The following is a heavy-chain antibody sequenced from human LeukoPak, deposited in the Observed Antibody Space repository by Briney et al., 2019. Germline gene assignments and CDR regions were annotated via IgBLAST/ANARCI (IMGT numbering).Heavy chain of an antibody. D-gene: IGHD6-19*01. CDR2: ISAYNGNT. CDR1: GYTFTSYG. J-gene: IGHJ5*02. V-gene: IGHV1-18*01. CDR3: ARDPALGYTSGWYNWFDP. Sequence: ASVKVSCKASGYTFTSYGISWVRQAPGQGLEWMGWISAYNGNTNYAQKLQGRITMTTDTSTSTAYMELRSLRSDDTAVYYCARDPALGYTSGWYNWFDPWGQGTLVTVSS.